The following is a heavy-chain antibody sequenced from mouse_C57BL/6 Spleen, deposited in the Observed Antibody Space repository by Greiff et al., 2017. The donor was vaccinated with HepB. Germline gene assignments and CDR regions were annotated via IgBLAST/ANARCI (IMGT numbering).Heavy chain of an antibody. Sequence: EVQLKESGGDLVKPGGSLKLSCAASGFTFSSYGMSWVRQTPDKRLEWVATISSGGSYTYYPDSVKGRFTISRDNAKNTLYLQMSSLKSEDTAMYYCARDYDHRGFDYWGQGTTLTVSS. CDR1: GFTFSSYG. D-gene: IGHD2-4*01. CDR2: ISSGGSYT. CDR3: ARDYDHRGFDY. V-gene: IGHV5-6*01. J-gene: IGHJ2*01.